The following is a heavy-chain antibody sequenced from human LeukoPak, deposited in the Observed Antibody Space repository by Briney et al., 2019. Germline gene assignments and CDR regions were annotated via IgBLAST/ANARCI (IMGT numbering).Heavy chain of an antibody. CDR3: ARALDYGDLHDAFDI. D-gene: IGHD4-17*01. CDR2: ISSSSSYI. Sequence: GGSLRLSCAASGFTFSSYGMHWVRQAPGKGLEWVSSISSSSSYIYYADSVKGRFTISRDNAKNSLYLQMNSLRAEDTAVYYCARALDYGDLHDAFDIWGQGTMVTVSS. J-gene: IGHJ3*02. V-gene: IGHV3-21*01. CDR1: GFTFSSYG.